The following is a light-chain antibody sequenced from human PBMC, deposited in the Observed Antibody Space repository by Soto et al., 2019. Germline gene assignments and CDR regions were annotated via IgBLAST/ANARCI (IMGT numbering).Light chain of an antibody. J-gene: IGLJ3*02. CDR1: SSDIGRFNY. Sequence: QSALTQPASVSGSPGQSITISCTGTSSDIGRFNYVSWYQQHPGKVPKLMIYEVSNRPSAVSNRFSGSKSGNTASLTISGLQAEDEADYYCSSHTISNTRVFGGGTQLTAL. V-gene: IGLV2-14*01. CDR3: SSHTISNTRV. CDR2: EVS.